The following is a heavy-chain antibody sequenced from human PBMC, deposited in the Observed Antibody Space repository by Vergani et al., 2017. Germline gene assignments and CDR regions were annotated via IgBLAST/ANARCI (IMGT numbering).Heavy chain of an antibody. CDR1: GGSISSYY. D-gene: IGHD6-19*01. CDR3: ARGLFRLFWPGGVMIAVAATRGHLYFDL. Sequence: QVQLQESGPGLVKPSETLSLTCTVSGGSISSYYWSWIRQPPGKGLEWIGYIYYSGSTNYNPSLKSRVTISVDTSKNQFSLKLSSVTAADTAVYYCARGLFRLFWPGGVMIAVAATRGHLYFDLWGRGTLVTVSS. CDR2: IYYSGST. J-gene: IGHJ2*01. V-gene: IGHV4-59*12.